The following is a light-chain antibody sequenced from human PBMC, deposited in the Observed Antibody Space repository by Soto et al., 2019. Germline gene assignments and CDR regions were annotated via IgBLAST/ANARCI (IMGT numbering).Light chain of an antibody. CDR1: QSVSSSQ. CDR2: GAS. V-gene: IGKV3-20*01. J-gene: IGKJ5*01. CDR3: QQYGSSPIT. Sequence: IVFTQSPCTLSLSPGERASLSCRASQSVSSSQLAWYQQKPGQAPRLLMYGASSRATGIPDRLSGSGSGTDFTLTISRLEPEDFAVYYCQQYGSSPITFGQGTRLEIK.